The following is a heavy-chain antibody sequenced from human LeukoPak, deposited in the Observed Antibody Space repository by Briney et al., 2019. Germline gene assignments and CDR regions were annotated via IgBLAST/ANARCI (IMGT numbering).Heavy chain of an antibody. Sequence: NPSETLSLTCTVSGGSISSYYWSWIRQPAGKGLEWIGRIYTSGTTHYNPSLKSRVTMSVDTSKNQFSLKLSSVTAADTAVYYCALLHSYCYDSSGYYTPDYWGQGTLVTVSS. CDR3: ALLHSYCYDSSGYYTPDY. CDR2: IYTSGTT. D-gene: IGHD3-22*01. CDR1: GGSISSYY. J-gene: IGHJ4*02. V-gene: IGHV4-4*07.